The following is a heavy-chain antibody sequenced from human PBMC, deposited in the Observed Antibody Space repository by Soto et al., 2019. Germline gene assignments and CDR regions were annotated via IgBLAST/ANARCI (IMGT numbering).Heavy chain of an antibody. J-gene: IGHJ6*02. CDR3: AREGDSDYYGMGV. CDR1: GGYVANSLYY. D-gene: IGHD3-16*01. Sequence: SEILPLSCSVSGGYVANSLYYWIWIRNPPGKGLKWIGSFYYSGNTHYSPSLKSRVTLSVDTSKNQLSLMLKSVTAADSAVYYCAREGDSDYYGMGVWGQGTTVTVSS. CDR2: FYYSGNT. V-gene: IGHV4-39*02.